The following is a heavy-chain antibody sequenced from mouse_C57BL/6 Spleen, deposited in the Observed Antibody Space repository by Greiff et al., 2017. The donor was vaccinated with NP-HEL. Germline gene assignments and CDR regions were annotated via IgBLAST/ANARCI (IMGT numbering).Heavy chain of an antibody. CDR2: IYPGDGDT. CDR3: ARAEIYAMDY. Sequence: VKLMESGAELVKPGASVKISCKASGYAFSSYWMNWVKQRPGKGLEWIGHIYPGDGDTNYNGKFKGKATLTADKSSSTAYMQLSSLTSEDSAVYYCARAEIYAMDYWGQGTSVTVSS. V-gene: IGHV1-80*01. CDR1: GYAFSSYW. J-gene: IGHJ4*01.